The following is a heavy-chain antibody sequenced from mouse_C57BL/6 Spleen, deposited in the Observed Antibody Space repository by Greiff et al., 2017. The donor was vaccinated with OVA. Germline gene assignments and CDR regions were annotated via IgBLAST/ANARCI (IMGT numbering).Heavy chain of an antibody. Sequence: VKVVESGPGLVQPSQSLSITCTVSGFSLTSYGVHWVSQSPGKGLEWLGVIWSGGSTDYNAAFISRLSISKDNSKSQVFFKMTSLQADDTAIYYCAERNYDYDRHYSASDYWGQGTAVTVSS. J-gene: IGHJ4*01. V-gene: IGHV2-2*01. D-gene: IGHD2-4*01. CDR3: AERNYDYDRHYSASDY. CDR2: IWSGGST. CDR1: GFSLTSYG.